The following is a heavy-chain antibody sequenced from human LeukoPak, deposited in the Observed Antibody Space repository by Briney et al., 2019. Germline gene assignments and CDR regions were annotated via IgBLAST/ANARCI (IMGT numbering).Heavy chain of an antibody. CDR2: ISSSGSTI. CDR3: ARDGVTMVRGVKSPAYYFDY. V-gene: IGHV3-48*03. J-gene: IGHJ4*02. Sequence: GGSLRLSCAASGFTFSSYEMNWVRQAPGKGLEWVSYISSSGSTIYYADSVKGRFTISRDNAKNSLYLQMNSLRAEDTAVYYCARDGVTMVRGVKSPAYYFDYWGQGTLVTVSS. D-gene: IGHD3-10*01. CDR1: GFTFSSYE.